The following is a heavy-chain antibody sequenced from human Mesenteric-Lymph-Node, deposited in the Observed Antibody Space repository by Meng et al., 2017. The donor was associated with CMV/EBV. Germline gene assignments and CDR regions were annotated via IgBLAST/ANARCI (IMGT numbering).Heavy chain of an antibody. CDR1: GGSISSSSYY. CDR2: IYYSGST. J-gene: IGHJ4*02. V-gene: IGHV4-39*07. D-gene: IGHD3-16*02. CDR3: AREVDDYVWGSYRYVDY. Sequence: SETLSLTCTVSGGSISSSSYYWGWIRQPPGKGLEWIGSIYYSGSTYYNPSLKSRVTISVDTSKNQFSLKLSSVTAADTAVYYCAREVDDYVWGSYRYVDYWGQGTLVTVSS.